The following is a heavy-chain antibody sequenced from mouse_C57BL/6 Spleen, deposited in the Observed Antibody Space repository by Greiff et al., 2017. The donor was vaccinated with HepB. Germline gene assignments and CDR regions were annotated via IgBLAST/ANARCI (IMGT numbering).Heavy chain of an antibody. V-gene: IGHV1-55*01. J-gene: IGHJ2*01. Sequence: VQLQQPGAELVKPGASVKMSCKASGYTFTSYWITWVKQRPGQGLEWIGDIYPGSGSTNYNEKFKSKATLTVDASSSTAYMQLSSLTSEDSAVYYCARSKGLAGYYFDYWGQGTTLTVSS. D-gene: IGHD3-3*01. CDR1: GYTFTSYW. CDR2: IYPGSGST. CDR3: ARSKGLAGYYFDY.